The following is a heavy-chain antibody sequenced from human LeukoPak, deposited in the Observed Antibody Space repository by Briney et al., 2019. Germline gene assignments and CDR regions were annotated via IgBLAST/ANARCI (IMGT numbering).Heavy chain of an antibody. D-gene: IGHD1-26*01. CDR3: ARGSIVGPSRFDY. CDR1: GFTFSSYS. Sequence: GGSLRLSCAASGFTFSSYSMNWVRQAPGKGLEWVSHMSSSSSTMTYADSVKGRFTISRDNAKNSLYLQVNSLRAEDTAVYYCARGSIVGPSRFDYWGQGTLVTVSS. CDR2: MSSSSSTM. J-gene: IGHJ4*02. V-gene: IGHV3-48*01.